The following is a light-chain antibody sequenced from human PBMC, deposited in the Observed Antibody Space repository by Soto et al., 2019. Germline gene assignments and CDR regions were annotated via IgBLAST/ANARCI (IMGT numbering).Light chain of an antibody. CDR3: QQFGRSLWT. CDR2: GAS. J-gene: IGKJ1*01. CDR1: QSVSSSH. V-gene: IGKV3-20*01. Sequence: EIVLTQSPGTLSLSPGERATLSCRASQSVSSSHLAWYQQKPGQAPRLLIYGASSRATGIPDRFSGSGSGTDVTLTISRLEPEDFAVYYCQQFGRSLWTFGQGTKVEIK.